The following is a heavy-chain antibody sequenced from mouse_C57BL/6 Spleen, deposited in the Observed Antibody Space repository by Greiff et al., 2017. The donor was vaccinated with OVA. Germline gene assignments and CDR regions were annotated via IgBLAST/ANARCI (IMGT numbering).Heavy chain of an antibody. D-gene: IGHD2-4*01. CDR2: ISYDGSN. Sequence: EVHLVESGPGLVKPSQSLSLTCSVTGYSITSGYYWNWIRQFPGNKLEWMGYISYDGSNNYNPSLKNRISITRDTSKNQFFLKLNSVTTEDTATYYCARGIYYDYDEGGYYAMDYWGQGTSVTVSS. V-gene: IGHV3-6*01. CDR1: GYSITSGYY. J-gene: IGHJ4*01. CDR3: ARGIYYDYDEGGYYAMDY.